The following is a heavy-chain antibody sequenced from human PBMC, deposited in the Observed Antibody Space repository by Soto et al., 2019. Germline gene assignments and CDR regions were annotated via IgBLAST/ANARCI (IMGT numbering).Heavy chain of an antibody. CDR2: IYHSGST. CDR3: ARISGTYYVPDY. Sequence: QEELQESGPRLVEASQTLSHTCTVSNASITSSGYYWSWVRQPPGKRLEWIGYIYHSGSTFYSPSLQSRLTMSVDTSRNQFSLTLRSVTAADTAVYHCARISGTYYVPDYWGQGTLVTVSS. J-gene: IGHJ4*02. V-gene: IGHV4-31*03. CDR1: NASITSSGYY. D-gene: IGHD1-26*01.